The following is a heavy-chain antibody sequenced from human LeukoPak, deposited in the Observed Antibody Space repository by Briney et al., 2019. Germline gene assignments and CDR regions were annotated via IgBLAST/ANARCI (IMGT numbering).Heavy chain of an antibody. V-gene: IGHV5-10-1*01. CDR2: IDPSDSYT. Sequence: GESLKISCKGSGYSFTTYWISWVRQMPGKGLEWMGRIDPSDSYTNYSPSFQGYVTISADKSISTAYLQWSSLKASDTAMYYCARDGGNSVGAFDIWGQGTMVTVSS. CDR3: ARDGGNSVGAFDI. J-gene: IGHJ3*02. D-gene: IGHD4-23*01. CDR1: GYSFTTYW.